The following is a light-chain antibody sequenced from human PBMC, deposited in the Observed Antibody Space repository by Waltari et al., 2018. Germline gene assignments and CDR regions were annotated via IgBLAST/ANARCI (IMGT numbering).Light chain of an antibody. CDR1: QSVSSN. CDR2: GAS. J-gene: IGKJ1*01. V-gene: IGKV3-15*01. Sequence: EIVMTQSPATLSVSPGERATLSCRASQSVSSNLAWYQQKPGQAPRLLLYGASTRATGIPARVSGSGSGTEFTLTISSLQSEDFAVYYCQQYNNWPPPTFGQGTKVEIK. CDR3: QQYNNWPPPT.